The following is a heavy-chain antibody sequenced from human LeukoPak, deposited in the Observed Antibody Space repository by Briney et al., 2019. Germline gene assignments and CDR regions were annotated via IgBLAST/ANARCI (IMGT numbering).Heavy chain of an antibody. V-gene: IGHV3-30-3*01. CDR1: GFTFSSYA. CDR3: ARDKERGGNYYGTDV. J-gene: IGHJ6*02. CDR2: ISYDGSNK. Sequence: TGGSLRLSCAASGFTFSSYAMHWVRQAPGKGLEWVAVISYDGSNKYYADSVKGRFTISRDNSKNTLYLQMNSLRAEDTAVYYCARDKERGGNYYGTDVWGQGTTVTVSS.